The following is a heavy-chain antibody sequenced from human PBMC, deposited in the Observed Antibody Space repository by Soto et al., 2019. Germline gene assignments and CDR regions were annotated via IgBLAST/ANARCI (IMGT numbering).Heavy chain of an antibody. CDR3: AKGRQQLTFWVDGMDV. Sequence: QVQLVESGGGVVQPGRSLRLSCAASGFTFSTFVMHWVRQAPGKGLEWVAVISYDGSNEYYADSVKGRFTISRDSSKNTLFLQMNNLRLEDTAVYYCAKGRQQLTFWVDGMDVW. D-gene: IGHD6-13*01. J-gene: IGHJ6*01. CDR2: ISYDGSNE. V-gene: IGHV3-30*18. CDR1: GFTFSTFV.